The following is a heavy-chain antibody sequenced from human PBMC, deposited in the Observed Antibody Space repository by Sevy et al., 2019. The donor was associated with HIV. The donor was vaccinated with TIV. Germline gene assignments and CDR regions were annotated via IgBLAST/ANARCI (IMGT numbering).Heavy chain of an antibody. CDR3: ARVTITMVRGRKGWFDP. J-gene: IGHJ5*02. Sequence: ASVKVSCKASGGTFSSYAISWVRQAPGQGLEWMGGIIPIFGTANYAQKFQGRVTITADESRGTAYMELSSMRSDDTAMYYCARVTITMVRGRKGWFDPWGQGTLVTVSS. D-gene: IGHD3-10*01. CDR2: IIPIFGTA. V-gene: IGHV1-69*13. CDR1: GGTFSSYA.